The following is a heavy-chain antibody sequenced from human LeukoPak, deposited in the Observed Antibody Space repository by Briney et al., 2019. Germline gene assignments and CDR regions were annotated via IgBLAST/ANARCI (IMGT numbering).Heavy chain of an antibody. CDR2: INPNSGGT. Sequence: ASVKVSFKASGYTFTCYYMHWVRQAPGQGLEWMGWINPNSGGTNYAQKFQGRVTMTRDTSISTAYMELSRLRSGDTAVYYCARGRDGTIFFQELDYWGQGTLVTVSS. V-gene: IGHV1-2*02. CDR3: ARGRDGTIFFQELDY. J-gene: IGHJ4*02. D-gene: IGHD3-3*01. CDR1: GYTFTCYY.